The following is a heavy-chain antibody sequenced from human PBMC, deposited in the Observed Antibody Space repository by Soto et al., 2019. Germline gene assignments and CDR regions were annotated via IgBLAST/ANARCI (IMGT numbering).Heavy chain of an antibody. Sequence: SVKVSCKASGGTFSSYAISWVRQAPGQGLEWMGGIIPIFGTANYAQKFQGRVTITADESTSTAYMELSSLRSEDTAVYYCARGGIGCSSTSCYTTYYYYYYGMDVWGQGTTVTVSS. CDR1: GGTFSSYA. D-gene: IGHD2-2*02. J-gene: IGHJ6*02. CDR3: ARGGIGCSSTSCYTTYYYYYYGMDV. V-gene: IGHV1-69*13. CDR2: IIPIFGTA.